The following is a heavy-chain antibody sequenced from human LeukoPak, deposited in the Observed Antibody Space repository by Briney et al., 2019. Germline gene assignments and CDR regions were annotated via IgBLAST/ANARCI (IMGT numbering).Heavy chain of an antibody. V-gene: IGHV3-23*01. Sequence: GGSLRLSCAASGFTFSSYAMSWVRQAPGKGLEWVSAISGSGGSTYYADSVKGRFTISRDNSKNTLYLQMNSLRAEDTAVYYCAKIRDSSRWLNDAFDIWGQGQWSPSLQ. CDR1: GFTFSSYA. CDR2: ISGSGGST. CDR3: AKIRDSSRWLNDAFDI. J-gene: IGHJ3*02. D-gene: IGHD6-13*01.